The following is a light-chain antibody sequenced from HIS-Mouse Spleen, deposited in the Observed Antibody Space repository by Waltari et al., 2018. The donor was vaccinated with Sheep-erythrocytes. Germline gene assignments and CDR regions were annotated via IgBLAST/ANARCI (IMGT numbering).Light chain of an antibody. CDR2: GAS. CDR1: QSVSSSY. Sequence: EIVLTQSPGTLSLSPGERATLACRASQSVSSSYLAWYQQKPGQAPRLLIYGASSRATGIPVRFSGSGSETDFTLTISRLEPEDFAVYYCQQYGSSPTFGQGTKLEIK. CDR3: QQYGSSPT. J-gene: IGKJ2*01. V-gene: IGKV3-20*01.